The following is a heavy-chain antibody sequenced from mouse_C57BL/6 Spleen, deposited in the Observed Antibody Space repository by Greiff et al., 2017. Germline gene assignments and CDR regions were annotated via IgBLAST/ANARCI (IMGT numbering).Heavy chain of an antibody. CDR2: ISYDGSN. CDR1: GYSITSGYY. D-gene: IGHD3-3*01. J-gene: IGHJ4*01. V-gene: IGHV3-6*01. Sequence: EVKLVESGPGLVKPSQSLSLTCSVTGYSITSGYYWNWIRQFPGNKLEWMGYISYDGSNNYNPSLKNRISITRDTSKNQFFLKLNSVTTEDTATYYCARDRGGYYAMDYWGQGTSVTVSS. CDR3: ARDRGGYYAMDY.